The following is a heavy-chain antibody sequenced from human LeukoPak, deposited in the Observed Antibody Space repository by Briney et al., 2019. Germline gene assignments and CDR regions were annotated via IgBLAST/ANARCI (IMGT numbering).Heavy chain of an antibody. Sequence: GGSLRLSCAASGFTFSSYSMNWVRQAPGKGLEWVSSISSSSSYIYYADSVKGRFTISRDNAKNSLYLQMNSLRAEDTAVYYCLVRCSKPPHASDIWGQGTMVTVSS. D-gene: IGHD2-8*01. CDR3: LVRCSKPPHASDI. V-gene: IGHV3-21*01. J-gene: IGHJ3*02. CDR2: ISSSSSYI. CDR1: GFTFSSYS.